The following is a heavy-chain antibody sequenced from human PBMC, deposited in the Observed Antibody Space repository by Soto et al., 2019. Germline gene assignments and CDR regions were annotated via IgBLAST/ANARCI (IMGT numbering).Heavy chain of an antibody. CDR1: GFTVSSNY. Sequence: EVPLVESGGGLVQPGGSLRLSCAASGFTVSSNYMSWVRQAPGKGLEWVSVIYSGGTTYYADSVKGRFTISRDNSKNTRYLQMNSLRAEDTAVYYCARNGDSSDYRGWFDPWGQGTLVTFSS. CDR2: IYSGGTT. J-gene: IGHJ5*02. D-gene: IGHD3-22*01. V-gene: IGHV3-66*01. CDR3: ARNGDSSDYRGWFDP.